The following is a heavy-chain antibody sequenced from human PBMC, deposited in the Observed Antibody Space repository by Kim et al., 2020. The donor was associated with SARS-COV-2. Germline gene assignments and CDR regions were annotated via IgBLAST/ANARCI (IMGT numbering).Heavy chain of an antibody. CDR2: IYNGGNA. V-gene: IGHV4-59*08. Sequence: SETLSLTCSVSGGSISRYHWSWIRQPPGKGLEWIGYIYNGGNADYNSSLKSRVTISLDTSKSQLSLKLRSVTAADTAVYYCARASSFRGIGVDYWGQGTL. J-gene: IGHJ4*02. D-gene: IGHD3-10*01. CDR3: ARASSFRGIGVDY. CDR1: GGSISRYH.